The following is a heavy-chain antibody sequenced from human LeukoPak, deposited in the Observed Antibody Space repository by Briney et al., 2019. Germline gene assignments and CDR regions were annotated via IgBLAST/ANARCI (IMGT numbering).Heavy chain of an antibody. CDR1: GYTFTGYY. J-gene: IGHJ3*02. CDR2: INPNTGGT. V-gene: IGHV1-2*02. Sequence: ASVKVSCKASGYTFTGYYIHWVRQAPGQGLEWMGWINPNTGGTNYAQTFQGRVTMTRDTSISTAYMELSRLRSDAAVYYCARTTTRGIYAFDIWGQGTMVIVSS. CDR3: ARTTTRGIYAFDI. D-gene: IGHD4-17*01.